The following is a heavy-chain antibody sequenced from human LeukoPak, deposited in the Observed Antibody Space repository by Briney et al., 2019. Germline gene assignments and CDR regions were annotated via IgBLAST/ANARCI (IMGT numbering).Heavy chain of an antibody. Sequence: ASVKVSCKASGYSFTSYYMHWVRQALGQGLEWMGIINPSGGSTSYAQKFQGRVTVTRDTSTSTVYMELSSLRTEDTAVYYCARDPLVTNAKYDFWSGYYKGDGIDYWGQGTLVTVSS. CDR2: INPSGGST. CDR1: GYSFTSYY. CDR3: ARDPLVTNAKYDFWSGYYKGDGIDY. J-gene: IGHJ4*02. V-gene: IGHV1-46*01. D-gene: IGHD3-3*01.